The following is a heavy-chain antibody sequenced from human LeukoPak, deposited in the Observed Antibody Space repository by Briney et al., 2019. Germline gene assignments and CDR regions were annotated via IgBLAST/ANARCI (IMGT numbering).Heavy chain of an antibody. D-gene: IGHD2-8*01. CDR1: GGSFSGYY. V-gene: IGHV4-34*01. CDR3: ARGRTLYKYARDLGFDP. Sequence: SSETLSLTCAVFGGSFSGYYWSWIRQSPGKGLEWIGEINHSGSTNYNPSLKSRVTISVDTSKNQFSLKLSSVTAADTAVYYCARGRTLYKYARDLGFDPWGQGTLVTVSS. CDR2: INHSGST. J-gene: IGHJ5*02.